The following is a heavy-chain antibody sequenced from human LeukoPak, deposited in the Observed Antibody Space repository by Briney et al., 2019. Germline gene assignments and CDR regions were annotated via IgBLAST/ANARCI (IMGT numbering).Heavy chain of an antibody. V-gene: IGHV4-30-2*01. CDR3: ARESSSWYPPDAFDI. CDR1: GGSISSGGYY. J-gene: IGHJ3*02. D-gene: IGHD6-13*01. Sequence: PSETLSLTCTVSGGSISSGGYYWSWIRQPPGKGLEWIGYIYHSGSTYYNPSLKSRVTISVNRSKNQFSLKLSSVTAADTAVYYCARESSSWYPPDAFDIWGQGTMVTVSS. CDR2: IYHSGST.